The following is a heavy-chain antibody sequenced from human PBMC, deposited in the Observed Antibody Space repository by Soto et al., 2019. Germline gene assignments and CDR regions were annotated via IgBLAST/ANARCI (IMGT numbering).Heavy chain of an antibody. CDR1: GGTFSSYT. D-gene: IGHD4-4*01. CDR2: IIPILGIA. CDR3: ARDMGSGATLTTPPSDY. Sequence: QVQLVQSGAEVKKPGSSVKVSCKASGGTFSSYTISWVRQAPGQGLEWMGRIIPILGIANYAQKFQGRVMITADKSTSTAYMELSSLRSEDTAVYYCARDMGSGATLTTPPSDYWGQGTLVTVSS. J-gene: IGHJ4*02. V-gene: IGHV1-69*08.